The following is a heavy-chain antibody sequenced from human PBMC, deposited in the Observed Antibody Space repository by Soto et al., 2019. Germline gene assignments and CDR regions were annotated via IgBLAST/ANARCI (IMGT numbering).Heavy chain of an antibody. Sequence: GESLKISCKGSGYNFANYWIGWVRQMPGKGLEWMGIIYPGDSETKYSPSFQGQVTISADKSINTAYLQWISLKASDTAMYYCARRRAGNPDDWFDPWGQGTLVTVSS. CDR3: ARRRAGNPDDWFDP. V-gene: IGHV5-51*01. J-gene: IGHJ5*02. D-gene: IGHD6-13*01. CDR2: IYPGDSET. CDR1: GYNFANYW.